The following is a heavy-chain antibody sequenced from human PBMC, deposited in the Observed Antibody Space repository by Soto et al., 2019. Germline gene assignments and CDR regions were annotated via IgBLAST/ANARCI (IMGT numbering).Heavy chain of an antibody. Sequence: GASVKVSCKASGYTFTNFGISWVRQAPGQGLEWMGWISAENGDTNYAQKLQGRVTMTTDTSTSTAYMELRSLRSDDTAVYYCARACQSPGEKVGNYYYYSGMDVWGQGTTVTVSS. CDR2: ISAENGDT. J-gene: IGHJ6*02. V-gene: IGHV1-18*01. CDR3: ARACQSPGEKVGNYYYYSGMDV. CDR1: GYTFTNFG. D-gene: IGHD7-27*01.